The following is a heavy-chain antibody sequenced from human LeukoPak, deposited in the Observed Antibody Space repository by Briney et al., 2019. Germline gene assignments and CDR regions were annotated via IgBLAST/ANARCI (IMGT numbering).Heavy chain of an antibody. J-gene: IGHJ6*02. CDR3: ARDGAGTTSGMDV. CDR1: GFTFDDYA. CDR2: ISWNSGSI. Sequence: GGSLRLSCAASGFTFDDYAMHWVRQAPGKGLEWVSGISWNSGSIGYADSVKGRFTISRDNAKNSLYLQMNSLRAEDTAVYYCARDGAGTTSGMDVWGQGTTVTVSS. D-gene: IGHD1-1*01. V-gene: IGHV3-9*01.